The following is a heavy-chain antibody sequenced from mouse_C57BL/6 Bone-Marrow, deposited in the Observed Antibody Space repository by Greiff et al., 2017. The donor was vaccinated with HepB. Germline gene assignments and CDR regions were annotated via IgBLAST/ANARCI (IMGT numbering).Heavy chain of an antibody. D-gene: IGHD2-1*01. Sequence: EVKLVESGGGLVQPGGSLKLSCAASGFTFSDYYMYWVRQTPGKGLEWVAYISNGGGSTYYPDTVKGRFTISRDNAKNTLYLQLSRLKSEDTAMYYCARHGSLLFAYWGQGTLVTVSA. J-gene: IGHJ3*01. CDR3: ARHGSLLFAY. CDR1: GFTFSDYY. V-gene: IGHV5-12*01. CDR2: ISNGGGST.